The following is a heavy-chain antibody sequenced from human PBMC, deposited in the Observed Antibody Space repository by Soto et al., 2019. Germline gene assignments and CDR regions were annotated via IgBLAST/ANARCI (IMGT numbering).Heavy chain of an antibody. CDR1: GYTFINYG. J-gene: IGHJ4*02. Sequence: VQLVQSGAEVKESGASVKVSCKASGYTFINYGVAWVRRAPGQGPEWMGWISGSNGDTKYAQNLQNRVSLTTDTSTNTAYMELRSLRHDDTAIYFCGRGGLAVSGIHDYWGQGTLVTVSS. CDR2: ISGSNGDT. V-gene: IGHV1-18*01. CDR3: GRGGLAVSGIHDY. D-gene: IGHD6-19*01.